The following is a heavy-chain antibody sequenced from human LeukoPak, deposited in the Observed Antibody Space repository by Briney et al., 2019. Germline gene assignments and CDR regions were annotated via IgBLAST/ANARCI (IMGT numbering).Heavy chain of an antibody. Sequence: GASLRLSCAASGFTFDDYGMSWVRQAPGKGLEWVSGINWNGGSTGYADSVKGRFTISRDNAKNSLYLQMNSLRAEDTAVYYCARDQSPRRGLVVPAAPDYWGQGTLVTVSS. CDR2: INWNGGST. CDR3: ARDQSPRRGLVVPAAPDY. D-gene: IGHD2-2*01. J-gene: IGHJ4*02. CDR1: GFTFDDYG. V-gene: IGHV3-20*04.